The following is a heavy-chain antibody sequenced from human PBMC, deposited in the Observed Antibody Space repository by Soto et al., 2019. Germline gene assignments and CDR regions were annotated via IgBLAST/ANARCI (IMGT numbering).Heavy chain of an antibody. CDR3: ARGQGGPDGPGDY. Sequence: QVQLVQSGAEVKKPGASVKVSCKASGYTFTSYAMHWVRQAPGQRLEWMGWINAGNGNTKYSQKFQGRVTITRDTSASTAYMKLSSLRSEDTAVYYGARGQGGPDGPGDYWGQGTLVTVSS. J-gene: IGHJ4*02. V-gene: IGHV1-3*01. CDR2: INAGNGNT. CDR1: GYTFTSYA. D-gene: IGHD2-15*01.